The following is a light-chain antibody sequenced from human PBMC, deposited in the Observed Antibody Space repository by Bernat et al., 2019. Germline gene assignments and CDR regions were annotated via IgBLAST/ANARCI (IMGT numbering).Light chain of an antibody. V-gene: IGKV3D-15*01. J-gene: IGKJ4*01. Sequence: EIVMTQSPATLSVSPGERATLFCRASQSVSSNLAWYQQKPGQTPRLLIYGASTRATGIPARFSGSGSTTEFTLTISSLQSEDSAVYYCQQYNNWPLTFGGGTRVEIK. CDR3: QQYNNWPLT. CDR2: GAS. CDR1: QSVSSN.